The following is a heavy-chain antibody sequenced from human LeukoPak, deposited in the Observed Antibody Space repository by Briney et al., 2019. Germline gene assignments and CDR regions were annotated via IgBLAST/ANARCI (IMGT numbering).Heavy chain of an antibody. Sequence: ASVKVSCKASGYTFTSYGISWVRQAPGQGLEWMGWISGYNGNTNYAQKLQGRVTMTTDTSTSTAYMEVRSLRSDDTAVYYCARDGYQPLDVTYFQHWGQGTLVTVSS. CDR1: GYTFTSYG. CDR3: ARDGYQPLDVTYFQH. J-gene: IGHJ1*01. D-gene: IGHD2-2*01. CDR2: ISGYNGNT. V-gene: IGHV1-18*01.